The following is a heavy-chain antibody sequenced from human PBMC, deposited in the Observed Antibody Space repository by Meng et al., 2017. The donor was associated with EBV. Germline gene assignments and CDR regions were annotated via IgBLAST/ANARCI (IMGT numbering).Heavy chain of an antibody. CDR2: INVGVGYT. D-gene: IGHD2-21*01. CDR3: VRGPPVGVPGPGDY. Sequence: QVPRVRFGAEVKDPGASVKGSCKASGYAFTSYILHWVRQAPGQRLEWVGWINVGVGYTKYSQKFQGRVTISSDTSATTGYMELSSLRSEDTAVYYCVRGPPVGVPGPGDYWGQGTLVTASS. V-gene: IGHV1-3*01. J-gene: IGHJ4*02. CDR1: GYAFTSYI.